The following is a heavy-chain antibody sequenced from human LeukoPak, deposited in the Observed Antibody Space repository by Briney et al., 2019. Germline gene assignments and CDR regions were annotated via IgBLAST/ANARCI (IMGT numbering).Heavy chain of an antibody. V-gene: IGHV4-4*02. CDR3: ARHIHSSGWYSWFDP. Sequence: SGTLSLTCAVSGGSISSSNWWSWVRQPPGKGLEWIGEIYHSGSTYYNPSLKSRVTISVDTSKNQFSLKLSSVTAADTAVYYCARHIHSSGWYSWFDPWGQGTLVTVSS. CDR1: GGSISSSNW. D-gene: IGHD6-19*01. J-gene: IGHJ5*02. CDR2: IYHSGST.